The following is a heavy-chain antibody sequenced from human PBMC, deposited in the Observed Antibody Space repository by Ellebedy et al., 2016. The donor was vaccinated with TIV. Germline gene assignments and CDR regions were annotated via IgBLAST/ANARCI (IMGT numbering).Heavy chain of an antibody. Sequence: SETLSLXXIVSGYSISSGYSWGWIRPPPGKGLEWIGSRYHSGSTYYNSSLRSRVTLSLYTSNNQFSLKLSSVTAADTAVYYCARTDLRYGMDVWGQGTTVTVSS. J-gene: IGHJ6*02. V-gene: IGHV4-38-2*02. CDR1: GYSISSGYS. CDR3: ARTDLRYGMDV. CDR2: RYHSGST. D-gene: IGHD3/OR15-3a*01.